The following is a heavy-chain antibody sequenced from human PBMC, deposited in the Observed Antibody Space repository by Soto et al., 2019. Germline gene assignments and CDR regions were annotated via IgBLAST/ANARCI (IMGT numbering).Heavy chain of an antibody. CDR2: IYWDDAK. V-gene: IGHV2-5*02. D-gene: IGHD4-4*01. CDR1: GFSLSTTGAA. J-gene: IGHJ4*02. CDR3: SHRVDYRGRWHTGYFDD. Sequence: QITLKESGPTLVKPTQTLTLTCSFSGFSLSTTGAAVGWIRQPPGKALECLVRIYWDDAKRYSPSLKSRLTITRDTSKNQVGLTMTDMDPVDTATYYISHRVDYRGRWHTGYFDDWGQGTLVTVSS.